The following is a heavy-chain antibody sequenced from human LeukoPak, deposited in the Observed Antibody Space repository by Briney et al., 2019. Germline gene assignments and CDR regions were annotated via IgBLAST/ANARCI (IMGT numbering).Heavy chain of an antibody. Sequence: GASVKVSCKVSGYTLTELSMHWVRQAPGKGLEWMGGFDPEDGETIYAQKFQGRVTMTEDTSTDTAYMELNSLRSEDTAVYYCATGGLPYCSSTSCYGDYWGQGTLVTVSS. CDR2: FDPEDGET. CDR1: GYTLTELS. J-gene: IGHJ4*02. D-gene: IGHD2-2*01. CDR3: ATGGLPYCSSTSCYGDY. V-gene: IGHV1-24*01.